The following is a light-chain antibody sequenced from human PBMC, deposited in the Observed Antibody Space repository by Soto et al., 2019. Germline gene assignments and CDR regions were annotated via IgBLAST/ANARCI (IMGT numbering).Light chain of an antibody. Sequence: QSALTQPASVSGSPGQSITISCTGTSSDVGGYNYVSWYQQHPGKAPKLMIYEVSNWPSGVSNRFSGSKSGNTASLTISGLQADDEADYYCSSYTNSNTQVFGGGTKLTVL. V-gene: IGLV2-14*01. CDR3: SSYTNSNTQV. CDR2: EVS. J-gene: IGLJ3*02. CDR1: SSDVGGYNY.